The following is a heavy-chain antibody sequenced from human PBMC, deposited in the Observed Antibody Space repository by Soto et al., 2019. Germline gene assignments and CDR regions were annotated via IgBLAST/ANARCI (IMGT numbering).Heavy chain of an antibody. V-gene: IGHV4-4*02. D-gene: IGHD2-21*02. CDR3: ARPGCDSIFGSLDY. CDR1: GGSISSGDW. J-gene: IGHJ4*02. CDR2: IYYSGST. Sequence: QVQLQESGPGLVKPSGTLSLTCAVSGGSISSGDWGWSWVRQSPGKGLEWIGEIYYSGSTTYNPSLKSRVTISADKAENQFSLRLSSVTAADTAVYYCARPGCDSIFGSLDYWGQGTLVTVSS.